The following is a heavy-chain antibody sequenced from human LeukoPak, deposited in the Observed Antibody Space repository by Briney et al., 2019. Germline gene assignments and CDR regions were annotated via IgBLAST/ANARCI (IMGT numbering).Heavy chain of an antibody. CDR1: GGSISSSTYY. Sequence: SETLSLTCTVSGGSISSSTYYWGWIRQPPGKGLEWIGEINHSGSTNYNPSLKSRVTISVDTSKNQFSLKLSSVTAADTAVYYCARGRFIVLMVYAPRYFDYWGQGTLVTVSS. D-gene: IGHD2-8*01. CDR2: INHSGST. CDR3: ARGRFIVLMVYAPRYFDY. V-gene: IGHV4-39*07. J-gene: IGHJ4*02.